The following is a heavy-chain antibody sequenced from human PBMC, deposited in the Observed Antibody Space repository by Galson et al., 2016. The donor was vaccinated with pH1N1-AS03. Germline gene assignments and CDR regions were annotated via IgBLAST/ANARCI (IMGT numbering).Heavy chain of an antibody. CDR1: GFTFSTYA. Sequence: LRLSCAVSGFTFSTYAMTWVRQAPGRGLEWVSSISSTGSNTFYADSVMGRFTISRDNSKNTLYLQMNSLRAEDTAVFYCAKYTIDWYEDYWGQETLVTVSS. CDR2: ISSTGSNT. D-gene: IGHD6-19*01. V-gene: IGHV3-23*01. J-gene: IGHJ4*02. CDR3: AKYTIDWYEDY.